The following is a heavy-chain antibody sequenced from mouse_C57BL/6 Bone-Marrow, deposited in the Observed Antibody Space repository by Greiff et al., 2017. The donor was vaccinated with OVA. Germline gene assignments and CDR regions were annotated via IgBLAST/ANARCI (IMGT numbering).Heavy chain of an antibody. CDR3: ARADYDGGFDY. J-gene: IGHJ2*01. Sequence: EVHLVESGGGLVKPGGSLKLSCAASGFTFSSYAMSWVRQTPEKRLEWVATISDGGSYTYYPDNVKGRFTISRDNAKNNLYLQMSHLKSEDTAMYYCARADYDGGFDYWGQGTTLTVSS. D-gene: IGHD2-4*01. CDR1: GFTFSSYA. V-gene: IGHV5-4*01. CDR2: ISDGGSYT.